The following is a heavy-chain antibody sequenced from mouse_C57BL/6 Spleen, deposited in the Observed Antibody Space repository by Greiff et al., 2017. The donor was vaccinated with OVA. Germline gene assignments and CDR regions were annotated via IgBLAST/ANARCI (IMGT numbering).Heavy chain of an antibody. Sequence: QVQLQQPGAELVRPGSSVKLSCKASGYTFTSYWMDWVKQRPGQGLEWIGNIYPSDSETHYNQKFKDKATLTVDKSSSTAYMQLSSLTSEDSVVYYCARDSLYAMDYWGQGTSVTVSS. J-gene: IGHJ4*01. CDR2: IYPSDSET. V-gene: IGHV1-61*01. CDR1: GYTFTSYW. CDR3: ARDSLYAMDY.